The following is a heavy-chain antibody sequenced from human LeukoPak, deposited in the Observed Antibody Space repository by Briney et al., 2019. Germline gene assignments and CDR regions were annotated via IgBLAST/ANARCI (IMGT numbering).Heavy chain of an antibody. CDR3: ASDGAKFGALTYYYYYMDV. Sequence: GGSLRLSCAFSGLTFSSYAMTWVRQAPGKGLERVSAVSGGGGSTYYADSVRGRFTISRDNSKSTLYLQMNSLKAEDTAVYYCASDGAKFGALTYYYYYMDVWGKGTTVTVSS. CDR2: VSGGGGST. V-gene: IGHV3-23*01. CDR1: GLTFSSYA. D-gene: IGHD3-10*01. J-gene: IGHJ6*03.